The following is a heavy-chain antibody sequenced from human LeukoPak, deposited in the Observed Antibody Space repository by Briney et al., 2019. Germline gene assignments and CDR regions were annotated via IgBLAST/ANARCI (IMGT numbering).Heavy chain of an antibody. V-gene: IGHV3-7*01. J-gene: IGHJ6*03. CDR1: GFTFSSYW. CDR3: ARVMSASVWRSYGSYYYYYYMDI. D-gene: IGHD3-16*01. Sequence: GGPLRLSCAASGFTFSSYWMSWVRQAPGKGLEWVANIKQDGSEKYSVDSVKGRSTISRDNAKNSLYMQMNSLRAEDTAVYYCARVMSASVWRSYGSYYYYYYMDIWGKGTTVTVSS. CDR2: IKQDGSEK.